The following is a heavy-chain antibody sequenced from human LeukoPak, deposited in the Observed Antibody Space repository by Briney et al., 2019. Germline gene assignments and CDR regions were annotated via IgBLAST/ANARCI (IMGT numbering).Heavy chain of an antibody. D-gene: IGHD3-16*01. CDR1: GYTFTSYG. V-gene: IGHV1-18*01. CDR2: ISAYNGNT. Sequence: ASVKVSCKASGYTFTSYGISWVRQAPGQGLEWMGWISAYNGNTNYAQKLQGRVTMTTDTSTSTAYMELRSLRSDDTAVYYCASLGGVRAAWGGFDYWGQGTLVIVSS. CDR3: ASLGGVRAAWGGFDY. J-gene: IGHJ4*02.